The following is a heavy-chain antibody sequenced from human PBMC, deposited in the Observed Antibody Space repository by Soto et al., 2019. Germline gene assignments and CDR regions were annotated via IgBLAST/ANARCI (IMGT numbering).Heavy chain of an antibody. CDR2: ISGSGGST. CDR3: AKGFEYSSLGVYYYYYYGMDV. CDR1: GFTFSSYA. J-gene: IGHJ6*02. Sequence: HPGGSLRLSCAASGFTFSSYAMSWVRQAPGKGLEWVSAISGSGGSTYYADSVKGRFTISRDNSKNTLYLQMNSLRAEDTAVYYCAKGFEYSSLGVYYYYYYGMDVWGQGTTVTVSS. V-gene: IGHV3-23*01. D-gene: IGHD6-6*01.